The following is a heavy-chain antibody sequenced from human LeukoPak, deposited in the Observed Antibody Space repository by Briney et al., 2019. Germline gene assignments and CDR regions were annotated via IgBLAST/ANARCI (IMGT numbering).Heavy chain of an antibody. Sequence: ASVKVSCKASGGTFSSYAISWVRQAPGQGLEWMGGIIPIFGTANCAQKVQGRVTITTDESTSTAYMELSSLRSEDTAVYYCARDECSGGSCYTGDYYYYMDVWGKGTTVTVSS. J-gene: IGHJ6*03. CDR1: GGTFSSYA. D-gene: IGHD2-15*01. V-gene: IGHV1-69*05. CDR3: ARDECSGGSCYTGDYYYYMDV. CDR2: IIPIFGTA.